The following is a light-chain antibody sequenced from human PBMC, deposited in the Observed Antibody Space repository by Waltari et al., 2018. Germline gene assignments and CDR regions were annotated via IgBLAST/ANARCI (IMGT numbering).Light chain of an antibody. CDR2: GSS. CDR3: QQYGRSWNT. CDR1: QSVSSNY. V-gene: IGKV3-20*01. Sequence: EIVFTQSPGTLSLSPGERAPLSCRASQSVSSNYLAWYQQRPGQAPRLLIHGSSSRATGIPDRFSGSGSGTDFTLTISRLEPEDFAVYYCQQYGRSWNTFGQGTKLEIK. J-gene: IGKJ2*01.